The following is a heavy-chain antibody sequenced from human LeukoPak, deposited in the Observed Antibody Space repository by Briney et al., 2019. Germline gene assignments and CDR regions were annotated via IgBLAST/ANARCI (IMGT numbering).Heavy chain of an antibody. CDR2: INHSGST. Sequence: PSETLSLTCAVYGGSFSGYSWSWIRQPPGKGLEWIGEINHSGSTNYNPSLKSRVTLSVDTSKNQFSLKLSSVTAADTAVYYCARGRGWSSSSYDYWGQGTLVTVSS. CDR1: GGSFSGYS. J-gene: IGHJ4*02. V-gene: IGHV4-34*01. CDR3: ARGRGWSSSSYDY. D-gene: IGHD6-6*01.